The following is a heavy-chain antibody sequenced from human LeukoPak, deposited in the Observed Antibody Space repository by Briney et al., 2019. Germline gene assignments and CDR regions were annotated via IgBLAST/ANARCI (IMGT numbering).Heavy chain of an antibody. CDR1: GYTFTGYY. Sequence: ASVKVSCKASGYTFTGYYMHWVRQAPGQGLEWMGIINPSGGSTSYAQKFQGRVTMTRDTSTSTVYMELSSLRSEDTAVYYCARPLVATADGSDYGMDVWGQGTTVTVSS. CDR2: INPSGGST. CDR3: ARPLVATADGSDYGMDV. J-gene: IGHJ6*02. V-gene: IGHV1-46*01. D-gene: IGHD5-12*01.